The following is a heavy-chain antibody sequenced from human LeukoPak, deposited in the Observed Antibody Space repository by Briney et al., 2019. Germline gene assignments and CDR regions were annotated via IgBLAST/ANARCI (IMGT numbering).Heavy chain of an antibody. D-gene: IGHD6-13*01. V-gene: IGHV3-23*01. Sequence: PGGSLRLSCAASGFSFSSYAMSRVRQAPGKGLEWVSGISDSSSGGSTYYTDSVKGRFTISRDNSKNTLYLQMNSLRAEDTAVYYCAKDYSSSWYFWGQGTLVTVSS. CDR1: GFSFSSYA. J-gene: IGHJ4*02. CDR3: AKDYSSSWYF. CDR2: ISDSSSGGST.